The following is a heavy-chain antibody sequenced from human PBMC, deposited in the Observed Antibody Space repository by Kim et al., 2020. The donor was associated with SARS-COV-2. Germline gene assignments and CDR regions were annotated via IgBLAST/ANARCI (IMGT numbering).Heavy chain of an antibody. V-gene: IGHV1-2*04. CDR2: INPNSGGT. Sequence: ASVKVSCKASGYTFTGYYMHWVRQAPGQGLEWMGWINPNSGGTNYAQKFQGWVTMTRDTSISTAYMELSRLRSDDTAVYYCARDGSQWELLPHSPFFDYWGQGTLVTVSS. J-gene: IGHJ4*02. CDR1: GYTFTGYY. D-gene: IGHD1-26*01. CDR3: ARDGSQWELLPHSPFFDY.